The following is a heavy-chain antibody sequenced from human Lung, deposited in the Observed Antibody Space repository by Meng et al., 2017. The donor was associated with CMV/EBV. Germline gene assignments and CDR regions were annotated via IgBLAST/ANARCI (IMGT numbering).Heavy chain of an antibody. Sequence: QVQLQQWGAGLLKPSETLSLTCAVYGGSFSGYYWSWIRQPPGKGLEWIGEINHSGSTNYNPSLKSRVTISVDTSKNQFSLKLSSVTAADTAVYYCARASARVAAAGRRDLRDGGQGPRGTVYS. V-gene: IGHV4-34*01. CDR3: ARASARVAAAGRRDLRD. CDR1: GGSFSGYY. D-gene: IGHD6-13*01. CDR2: INHSGST. J-gene: IGHJ4*02.